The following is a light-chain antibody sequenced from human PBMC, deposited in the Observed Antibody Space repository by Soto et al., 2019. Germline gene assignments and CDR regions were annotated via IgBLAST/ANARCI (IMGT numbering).Light chain of an antibody. V-gene: IGLV2-23*01. CDR3: WSYAGSNTVV. CDR1: SSDVGSYNL. J-gene: IGLJ2*01. CDR2: EGN. Sequence: QSALTQPASVSGSPGQSITISCTGTSSDVGSYNLVSWFQQHPGKAPKLMIYEGNKRPSGVSNRFSGSKSGNTASLTISGPQAEDEADYYCWSYAGSNTVVFGGGTKLTVL.